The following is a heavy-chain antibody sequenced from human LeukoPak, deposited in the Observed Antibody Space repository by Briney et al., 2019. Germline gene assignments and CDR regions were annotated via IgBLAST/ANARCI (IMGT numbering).Heavy chain of an antibody. CDR3: AKGDTTWELPHDY. J-gene: IGHJ4*02. CDR1: GFTFSSYA. Sequence: GGSLRLSCAASGFTFSSYAMSWVRQAPGKGLEWVSAISGSGGITSYADSVKGRFTISRDNSKNTLCLQMNSLRAEDTAVYYCAKGDTTWELPHDYWGQGTLVTVSS. V-gene: IGHV3-23*01. CDR2: ISGSGGIT. D-gene: IGHD1-26*01.